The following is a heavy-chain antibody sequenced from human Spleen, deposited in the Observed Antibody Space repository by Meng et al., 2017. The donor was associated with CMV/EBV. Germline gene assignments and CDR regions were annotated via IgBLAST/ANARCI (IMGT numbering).Heavy chain of an antibody. CDR2: IKYDGSKK. CDR1: GFKFSDYY. V-gene: IGHV3-7*01. D-gene: IGHD6-19*01. Sequence: GESLKISCAASGFKFSDYYMAWVRQAPGKGLEWLANIKYDGSKKYYADSVKGRFTISRDNAKSSLYLQMNSLRAEDTALYYCAREDGSAWYGGDYYYSHGMDVWGQGTTVTVSS. J-gene: IGHJ6*02. CDR3: AREDGSAWYGGDYYYSHGMDV.